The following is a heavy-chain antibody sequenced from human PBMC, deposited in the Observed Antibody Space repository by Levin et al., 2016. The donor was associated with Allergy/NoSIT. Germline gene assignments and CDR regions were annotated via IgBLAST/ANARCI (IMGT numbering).Heavy chain of an antibody. V-gene: IGHV4-59*01. J-gene: IGHJ4*02. CDR3: ARGPSTYYDILTGYYPN. Sequence: SETLSLTCTVSGGSISSYYWSWIRQPPGKGLEWIGYIYYSGSTNYNPSLKSRVTISVDTSKNQFSLKLSSVTAADTAVYYCARGPSTYYDILTGYYPNWGQGTLVTVSS. CDR2: IYYSGST. CDR1: GGSISSYY. D-gene: IGHD3-9*01.